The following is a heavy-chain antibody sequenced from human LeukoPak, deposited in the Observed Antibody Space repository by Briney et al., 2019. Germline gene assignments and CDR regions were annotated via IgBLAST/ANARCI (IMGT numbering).Heavy chain of an antibody. V-gene: IGHV4-34*01. CDR3: ASRAGQYNWFDP. CDR1: GGSFSGYY. CDR2: INHSGST. D-gene: IGHD6-19*01. Sequence: SETLSLTCAVYGGSFSGYYWSWIRQPPGKGLEWIGEINHSGSTNYNPSLKSRVTISVDTSKNQFSLKLSSVTAADTAVYYCASRAGQYNWFDPWGQGTLVTVSS. J-gene: IGHJ5*02.